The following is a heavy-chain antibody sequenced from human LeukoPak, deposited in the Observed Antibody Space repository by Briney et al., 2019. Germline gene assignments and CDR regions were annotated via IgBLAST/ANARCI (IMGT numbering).Heavy chain of an antibody. CDR1: DGSIRGYY. CDR2: FYYSGST. J-gene: IGHJ4*02. CDR3: ARAKGGGSGFFDY. Sequence: PSETLSLTCTVSDGSIRGYYWTWIRQPPGKGLEWIGYFYYSGSTNYNPSLKSRVAISLDPSKSQFSLKVSSVTAADTALYYCARAKGGGSGFFDYWGQGTLVTVSS. V-gene: IGHV4-59*01. D-gene: IGHD3-22*01.